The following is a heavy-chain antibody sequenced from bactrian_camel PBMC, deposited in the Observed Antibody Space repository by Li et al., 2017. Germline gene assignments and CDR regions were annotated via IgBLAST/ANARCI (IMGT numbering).Heavy chain of an antibody. CDR1: GFTFSSYA. D-gene: IGHD5*01. J-gene: IGHJ4*01. V-gene: IGHV3S31*01. Sequence: VQLVESGGGLVQPGGSLRISCAASGFTFSSYAMSWVRQAPGKGLEWVSAINSGGGSTYYADSVKGRFTITRDNPNNVLFLQMDSLKTEDTAIYYCTKDLWGSTNWGQGTQVTV. CDR2: INSGGGST. CDR3: TKDLWGSTN.